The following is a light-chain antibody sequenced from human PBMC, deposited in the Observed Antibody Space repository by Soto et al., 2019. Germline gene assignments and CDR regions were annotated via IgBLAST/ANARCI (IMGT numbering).Light chain of an antibody. V-gene: IGKV1-39*01. CDR1: QSISTF. J-gene: IGKJ1*01. CDR2: AAS. Sequence: DLQMTQSPSSLSASVGDRVSVTCRASQSISTFLNWYQQRPGEAPKLLIYAASSLQSGVPSRFSGSGSGADFTLTIVSLQPEDFATYYCQQSYTTPRTFGQGTKVEVK. CDR3: QQSYTTPRT.